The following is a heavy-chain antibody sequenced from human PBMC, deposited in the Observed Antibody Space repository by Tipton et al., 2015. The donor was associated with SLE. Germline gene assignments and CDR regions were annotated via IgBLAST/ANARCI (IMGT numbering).Heavy chain of an antibody. J-gene: IGHJ4*02. CDR3: ARAVHRSYCGPDCFLGIDH. V-gene: IGHV1-18*01. CDR2: IAAYNGHT. CDR1: GYSFTTYG. D-gene: IGHD2-21*01. Sequence: QSGAEVKKPGASMTVSCKASGYSFTTYGITWVRQAPGQGLEWVGWIAAYNGHTDYTQSFQGRVTMTIHPNTAYMDLRDLRSDDTAVYYCARAVHRSYCGPDCFLGIDHWGQGTLVIVS.